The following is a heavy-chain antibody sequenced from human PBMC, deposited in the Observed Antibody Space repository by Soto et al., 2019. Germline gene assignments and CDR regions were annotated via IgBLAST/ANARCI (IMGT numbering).Heavy chain of an antibody. Sequence: QVQLQQWGAGLLKPSETLSLTCAVYGGSFSGYYWSWIRQPPGKGLGWIGEINHSGSTNYNPSLKSRVTISVDTSKNQFSLKLSSVTAADTAVYYCARGIKMATPKPYYFDYWGQGTLVTVSS. CDR2: INHSGST. CDR3: ARGIKMATPKPYYFDY. CDR1: GGSFSGYY. J-gene: IGHJ4*02. D-gene: IGHD5-12*01. V-gene: IGHV4-34*01.